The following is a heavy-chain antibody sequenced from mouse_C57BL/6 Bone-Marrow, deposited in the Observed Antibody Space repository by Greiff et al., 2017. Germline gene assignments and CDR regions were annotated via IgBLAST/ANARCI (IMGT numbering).Heavy chain of an antibody. CDR1: GYTFTSYW. CDR3: ARGYYYGSSFDY. D-gene: IGHD1-1*01. J-gene: IGHJ2*01. CDR2: IDPSDSYT. V-gene: IGHV1-50*01. Sequence: VQLQQPGAELVKPGASVKLSCKASGYTFTSYWMQWVNQRPGQGLEWIGEIDPSDSYTNYNQKFKGKATLTVDTSSSTAYMQLSSLTSEDSAVYYCARGYYYGSSFDYWGQGTTLTVSS.